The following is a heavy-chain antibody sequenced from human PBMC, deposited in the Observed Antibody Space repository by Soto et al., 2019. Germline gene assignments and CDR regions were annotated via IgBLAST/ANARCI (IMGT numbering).Heavy chain of an antibody. J-gene: IGHJ5*02. D-gene: IGHD1-26*01. CDR2: ISGSGGST. Sequence: HPGGSLRLSCAASGFTFSSYAMSWVRQAPGKGLEWVSAISGSGGSTYYADSVKGRFTISRDNSKNTLYLQMNSLRAEDTAVYYCAKGVAQVVGATHNWFDPWGQGTLVTVSS. V-gene: IGHV3-23*01. CDR1: GFTFSSYA. CDR3: AKGVAQVVGATHNWFDP.